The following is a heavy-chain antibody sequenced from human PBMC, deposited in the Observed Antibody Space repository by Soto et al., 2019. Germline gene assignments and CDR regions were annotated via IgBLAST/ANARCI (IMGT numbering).Heavy chain of an antibody. Sequence: QVQLVQSGAEVKKPGSSVKVSCKASGGTFSSYAISWVRQAPGQGLEWMGGIIPIFGTANYAQKFQGRVTITTDESTSTAYMERSSLRSEDTAVYYCARTRDLDYGGNLGIFDYWGQGTLVTVSS. D-gene: IGHD4-17*01. V-gene: IGHV1-69*01. J-gene: IGHJ4*02. CDR3: ARTRDLDYGGNLGIFDY. CDR1: GGTFSSYA. CDR2: IIPIFGTA.